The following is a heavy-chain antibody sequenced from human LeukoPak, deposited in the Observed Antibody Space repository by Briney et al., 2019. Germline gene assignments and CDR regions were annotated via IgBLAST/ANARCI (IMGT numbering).Heavy chain of an antibody. V-gene: IGHV3-23*01. J-gene: IGHJ4*02. CDR3: AKVSGAAVVPAAHFDY. D-gene: IGHD2-2*01. Sequence: GGSLRLSCAASGFTFSSYAMSWVRQAPGKGLEWVSAISGSGGSTYCADSVKGRFTISRDNSKNTLYLQMNSLRAEDTAVYYCAKVSGAAVVPAAHFDYWGQGTLVSVSS. CDR2: ISGSGGST. CDR1: GFTFSSYA.